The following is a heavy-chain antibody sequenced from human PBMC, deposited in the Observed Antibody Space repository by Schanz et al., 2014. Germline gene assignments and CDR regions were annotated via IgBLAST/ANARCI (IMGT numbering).Heavy chain of an antibody. CDR1: GYTFTDYG. Sequence: QVQVVQSGAEVKKPGASVKVSCKASGYTFTDYGVIWVRQAPGQGLEWMGWISAYNGHTDYIQKLQGRVTMTTDTSTSTAYMELRSLRSDDTAVYYCARVQDDILTGSEYYYGMDVWGQGTTVTVSS. CDR3: ARVQDDILTGSEYYYGMDV. V-gene: IGHV1-18*01. CDR2: ISAYNGHT. D-gene: IGHD3-9*01. J-gene: IGHJ6*02.